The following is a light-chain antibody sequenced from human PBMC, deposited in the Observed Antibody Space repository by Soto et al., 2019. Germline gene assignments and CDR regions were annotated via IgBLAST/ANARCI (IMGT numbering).Light chain of an antibody. CDR1: QYVSNN. Sequence: EIVMTQSPATLSVSPGERASLSCRASQYVSNNLAWYQQKPGQAPRLLIYGASNRATGIPDRFSGSGSGTDFTLTISRLEPEDFAVYYCQQYGSSGTFGQGTKVDIK. J-gene: IGKJ1*01. CDR3: QQYGSSGT. CDR2: GAS. V-gene: IGKV3-20*01.